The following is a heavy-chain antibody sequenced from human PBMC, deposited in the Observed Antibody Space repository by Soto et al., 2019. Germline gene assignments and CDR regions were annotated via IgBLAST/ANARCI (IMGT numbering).Heavy chain of an antibody. CDR3: VWFGELLSNDY. CDR1: GFTFSGSA. J-gene: IGHJ4*02. CDR2: IRSKANSYAT. Sequence: EVQLVESGGGLVQPGGSLKLSCAASGFTFSGSAMHWVRQASGKGLEWVGRIRSKANSYATAYAASLKGRFTISRDDSKNTAYLQMNSLKTEDTAVYYCVWFGELLSNDYWGQGTLVTVSS. D-gene: IGHD3-10*01. V-gene: IGHV3-73*01.